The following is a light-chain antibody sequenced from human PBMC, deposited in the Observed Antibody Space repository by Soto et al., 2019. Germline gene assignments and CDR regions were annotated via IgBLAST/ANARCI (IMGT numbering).Light chain of an antibody. CDR2: NDV. V-gene: IGLV1-44*01. CDR3: AAWDDSVWV. Sequence: QSVLTQPPSASGTPGQAVTISCSGSTSNIGTNTVKWYQQVPGSAPKILIYNDVQRPSGVPDRFSGSKSGTSASLVISGLQSEHEADYYCAAWDDSVWVFGGGTQLTVL. CDR1: TSNIGTNT. J-gene: IGLJ3*02.